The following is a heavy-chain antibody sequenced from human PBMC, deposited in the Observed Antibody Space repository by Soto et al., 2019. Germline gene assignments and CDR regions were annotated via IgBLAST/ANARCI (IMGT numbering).Heavy chain of an antibody. D-gene: IGHD7-27*01. CDR3: AGELGTFYFEH. Sequence: QVQLQESGPGLVRPSQTLSLTCAVSSGSIRSGDYYWTWIRQPPGKGLEWIGYIDHSGSAYYNPSLKSRATISLDTSNSGFSLKLNSVTAADTAVYFSAGELGTFYFEHWGQGRLVTVSS. CDR2: IDHSGSA. CDR1: SGSIRSGDYY. V-gene: IGHV4-30-4*01. J-gene: IGHJ4*02.